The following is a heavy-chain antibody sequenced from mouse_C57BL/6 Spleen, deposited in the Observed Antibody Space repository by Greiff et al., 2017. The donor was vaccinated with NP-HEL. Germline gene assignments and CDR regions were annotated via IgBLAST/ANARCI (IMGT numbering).Heavy chain of an antibody. V-gene: IGHV14-4*01. CDR2: IDPENGDT. J-gene: IGHJ2*01. CDR1: GFNIKDDY. Sequence: EVQLVESGAELVRPGASVKLSCTASGFNIKDDYMHWVKQRPEQGLEWIGWIDPENGDTEYASKFQGKATITADTSSNTAYLQLSSLTSEDTAVYYCTTPYSGDYFDYWGQGTTLTVSS. CDR3: TTPYSGDYFDY.